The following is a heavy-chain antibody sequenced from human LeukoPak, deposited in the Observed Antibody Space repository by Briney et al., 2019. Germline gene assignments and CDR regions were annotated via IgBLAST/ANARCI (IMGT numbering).Heavy chain of an antibody. Sequence: PGGSLRLSCAASGFTFSDYYMSWIRQAPGKGLEWVSYISSSGSTIYYADSVKGRFTISRDNSQNTLYLQVNSLRAEDTAVYYCAKGLVPAAIRVVDYWGQGTLVTVSS. D-gene: IGHD2-2*01. CDR1: GFTFSDYY. J-gene: IGHJ4*02. CDR2: ISSSGSTI. V-gene: IGHV3-11*01. CDR3: AKGLVPAAIRVVDY.